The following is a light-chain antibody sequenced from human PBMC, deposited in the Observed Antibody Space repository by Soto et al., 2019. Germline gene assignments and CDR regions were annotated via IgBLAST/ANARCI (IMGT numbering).Light chain of an antibody. V-gene: IGKV3-15*01. CDR3: RQYEKWLLT. CDR2: DAS. Sequence: EVVMTQSPATLSVSPGERVTLSCRASESLSGNLAWYQQTPGQAPRLLIYDASTRATGIPARFSGSVYGTDSTLTISGLQSEDFEVYYCRQYEKWLLTFGQGTRLHIK. J-gene: IGKJ5*01. CDR1: ESLSGN.